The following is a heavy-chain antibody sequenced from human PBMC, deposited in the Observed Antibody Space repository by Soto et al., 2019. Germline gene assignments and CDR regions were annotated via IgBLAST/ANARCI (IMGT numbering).Heavy chain of an antibody. CDR2: ISGSGFKK. CDR1: GFIFENFG. V-gene: IGHV3-23*01. CDR3: AKNQGVELVPLATVDWFDP. Sequence: GGSLRLSCAASGFIFENFGMSWVRQAPVKVLEWISSISGSGFKKYYADSVKVRFTISRDNSKSTVYLELNNLSAEDTAVYHCAKNQGVELVPLATVDWFDPWGQGSVVTVSS. J-gene: IGHJ5*02. D-gene: IGHD1-26*01.